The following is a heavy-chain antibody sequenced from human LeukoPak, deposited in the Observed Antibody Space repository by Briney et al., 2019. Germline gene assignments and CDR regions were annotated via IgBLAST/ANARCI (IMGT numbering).Heavy chain of an antibody. CDR2: ISSSSSYI. V-gene: IGHV3-21*01. CDR1: GFTFSSYS. D-gene: IGHD6-19*01. J-gene: IGHJ5*02. CDR3: ARRYSSGWYGDWFDP. Sequence: PGGSLRLSCAASGFTFSSYSMNWVRQAPGKGLEWVSSISSSSSYIYYADSVKGRFTISRDNAKNSLYLQMNSLRAGDTAVYYCARRYSSGWYGDWFDPWGQGTLVTVSS.